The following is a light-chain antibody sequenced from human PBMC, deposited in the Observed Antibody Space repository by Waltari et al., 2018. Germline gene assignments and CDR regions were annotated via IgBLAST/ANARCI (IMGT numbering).Light chain of an antibody. CDR1: QSVGRS. CDR3: QKYVNLPAT. J-gene: IGKJ1*01. V-gene: IGKV3-20*01. CDR2: DAS. Sequence: SCRARQSVGRSLAWYQKKPGQAPRLLIYDASSRATAIPDRFSGSGSGTDFSLTISRLEPEDFAVYYCQKYVNLPATFGQGTTVEIK.